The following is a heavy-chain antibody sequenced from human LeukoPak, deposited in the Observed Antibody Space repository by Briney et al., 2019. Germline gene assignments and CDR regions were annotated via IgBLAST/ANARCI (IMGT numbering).Heavy chain of an antibody. J-gene: IGHJ4*02. CDR3: AKAPPGRWLQLLFDY. CDR1: GFTFSRYG. Sequence: GGSLRLSCAASGFTFSRYGIHWVRQAPGKGLEWVAVISYDGGIKYYADSGKGLFTISRDNSKNTLYLQMNSLRAEDTAVYYCAKAPPGRWLQLLFDYWGQGTLVTVSS. V-gene: IGHV3-30*18. D-gene: IGHD5-24*01. CDR2: ISYDGGIK.